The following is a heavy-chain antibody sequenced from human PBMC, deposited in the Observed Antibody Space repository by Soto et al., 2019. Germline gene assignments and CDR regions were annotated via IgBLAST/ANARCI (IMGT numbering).Heavy chain of an antibody. J-gene: IGHJ4*01. V-gene: IGHV1-2*02. CDR3: ARGSGTGRGGILEASEY. D-gene: IGHD2-15*01. CDR1: GYTFTDYF. Sequence: ASVKVSCKASGYTFTDYFIHWVRQAPGQGLEWMGWIKPSTGDTKYAQDFQDRVTMTTDTSISTAYMELNSLMSDDTAVYYCARGSGTGRGGILEASEYWGHGTQVTVSS. CDR2: IKPSTGDT.